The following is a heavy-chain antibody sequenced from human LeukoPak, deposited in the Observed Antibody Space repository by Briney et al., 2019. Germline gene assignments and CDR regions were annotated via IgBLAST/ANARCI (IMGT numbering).Heavy chain of an antibody. V-gene: IGHV1-46*01. J-gene: IGHJ3*02. D-gene: IGHD3-10*01. CDR2: INPSGGST. Sequence: AASVKVSCKASGCTFTSYYMHWVRQAPGQGLEWMGIINPSGGSTSYAQKFQGRVTMTRDTSTSTVYMELSSLRSEDTAVYYCARASDMVRGVPYSGDAFDIWGQGTMVTVSS. CDR3: ARASDMVRGVPYSGDAFDI. CDR1: GCTFTSYY.